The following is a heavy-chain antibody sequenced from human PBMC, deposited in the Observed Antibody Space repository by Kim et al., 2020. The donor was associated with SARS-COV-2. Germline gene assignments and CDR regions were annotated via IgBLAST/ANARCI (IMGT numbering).Heavy chain of an antibody. Sequence: ASVKVSCKASGDTFTKYPISWVRQAPGQGLEWVGRIIPMVGVSSYSQKFQGRVTITADKSTSTAYMELSSLTSEDTAVYYCARDREDGIFGVVNSRYYMDVWGEGTTVIVSS. CDR1: GDTFTKYP. CDR2: IIPMVGVS. V-gene: IGHV1-69*04. J-gene: IGHJ6*03. CDR3: ARDREDGIFGVVNSRYYMDV. D-gene: IGHD3-3*01.